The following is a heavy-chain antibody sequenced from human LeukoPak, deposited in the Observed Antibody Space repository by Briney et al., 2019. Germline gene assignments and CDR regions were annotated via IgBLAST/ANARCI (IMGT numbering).Heavy chain of an antibody. Sequence: ASVNVSCKASGYTFTSYYMHWVRQAPGQGLEWMGINNPSGGSTSYAQKFQGRVTMTRDTSTSTVYMELSSLRSEDTAVYYCARDQDIVVVPAAMGILGDYYGMDVWGQGTTVTVSS. D-gene: IGHD2-2*01. CDR3: ARDQDIVVVPAAMGILGDYYGMDV. CDR1: GYTFTSYY. V-gene: IGHV1-46*01. J-gene: IGHJ6*02. CDR2: NNPSGGST.